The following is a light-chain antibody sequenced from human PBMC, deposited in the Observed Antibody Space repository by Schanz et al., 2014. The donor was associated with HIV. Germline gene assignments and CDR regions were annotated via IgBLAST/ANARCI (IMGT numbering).Light chain of an antibody. CDR1: QSISSW. J-gene: IGKJ2*01. CDR2: KAS. CDR3: QQYSNYPHT. V-gene: IGKV1-5*03. Sequence: DIQMAQSPSALSASVGDIVTITCRASQSISSWLAWYQQRPGKAPNLLIYKASSLEVGVPSRFSGSGSGTEFTLTISSLQPDDFATYYCQQYSNYPHTFGQGTKLDIK.